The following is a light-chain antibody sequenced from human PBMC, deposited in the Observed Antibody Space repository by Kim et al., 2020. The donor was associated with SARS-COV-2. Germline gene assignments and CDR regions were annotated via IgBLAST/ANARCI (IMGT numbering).Light chain of an antibody. J-gene: IGLJ2*01. CDR2: LYSDGRH. CDR1: NGHSTYA. Sequence: QPVLTQSPSASASLGASVKLTCTLSNGHSTYAIAWYQQQPDKSPRYLMKLYSDGRHVKGDGIPDRLSGSSSGPQRYLTNSSLQSEDEADYYCQTWGSGTVVFGGGTQLTVL. CDR3: QTWGSGTVV. V-gene: IGLV4-69*01.